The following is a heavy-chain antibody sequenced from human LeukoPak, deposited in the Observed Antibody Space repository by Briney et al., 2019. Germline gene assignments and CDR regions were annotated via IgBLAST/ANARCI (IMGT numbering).Heavy chain of an antibody. J-gene: IGHJ5*02. V-gene: IGHV3-23*01. CDR3: AKDSSLVVAATGFDP. CDR1: GFTFSSYA. Sequence: GGSLRLSCAASGFTFSSYAMSWVRQAPGKGLEWVSAISGSGGSTYYADSVKGRFTISRDNSKNTLYLQMNSLRAEDTAVYYCAKDSSLVVAATGFDPWGQGTLVTVSS. D-gene: IGHD2-15*01. CDR2: ISGSGGST.